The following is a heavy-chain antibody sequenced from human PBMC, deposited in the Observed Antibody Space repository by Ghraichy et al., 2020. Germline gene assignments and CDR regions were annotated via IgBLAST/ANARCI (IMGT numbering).Heavy chain of an antibody. D-gene: IGHD4-23*01. CDR3: ARDYGVKAFDI. CDR1: GFTFSSYA. J-gene: IGHJ3*02. CDR2: ISYDGSNK. V-gene: IGHV3-30-3*01. Sequence: GGSLRLSCAASGFTFSSYAMHWVRQAPGKGLEWVAVISYDGSNKYYADSVKGRFTISRDNSKNTLYLQMNSLRAEDTAVYYCARDYGVKAFDIWGQGTMVTVSS.